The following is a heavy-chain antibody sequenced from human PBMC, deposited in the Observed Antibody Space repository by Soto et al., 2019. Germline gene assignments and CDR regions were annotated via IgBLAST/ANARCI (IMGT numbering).Heavy chain of an antibody. CDR2: ISSSSSTI. CDR3: ARHPERIAQIGWFDP. Sequence: GGSLRLSCAASGFTVADYAMNWVRQAPGKGLEWVSYISSSSSTIYYADSVKGRFTISRDNAKNSLYLQMNSLRAEDTAVYYCARHPERIAQIGWFDPWGQGTLVTVSS. CDR1: GFTVADYA. J-gene: IGHJ5*02. V-gene: IGHV3-48*01. D-gene: IGHD6-13*01.